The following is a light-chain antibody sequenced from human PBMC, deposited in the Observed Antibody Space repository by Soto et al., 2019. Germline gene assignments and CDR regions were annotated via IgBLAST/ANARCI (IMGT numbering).Light chain of an antibody. CDR1: SSDVGNYNL. Sequence: LTRPASVSGSPGQSITISCTGTSSDVGNYNLVSWYQQHPGKAPKLMIYEGSKRPSGVSNRFSGSKSGNTASLTISILQAEDEADYYCCSYAGSSTYVFGTGTKVTVL. CDR2: EGS. CDR3: CSYAGSSTYV. V-gene: IGLV2-23*01. J-gene: IGLJ1*01.